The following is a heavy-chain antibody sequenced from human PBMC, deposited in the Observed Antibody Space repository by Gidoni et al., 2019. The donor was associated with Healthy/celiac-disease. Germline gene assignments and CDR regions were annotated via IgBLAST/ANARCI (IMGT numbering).Heavy chain of an antibody. CDR3: ARAPDG. Sequence: QVQLVETGGGVVQPGRSLRHSCAASGFTFSSYAMPWVRQAPGKGLEWVAVISYDGSNKYYADSVKGRFTISRDNSKNTLYLQMNSLRAEDTAVYYCARAPDGWGQGTLVTVSS. V-gene: IGHV3-30*01. J-gene: IGHJ4*02. CDR1: GFTFSSYA. CDR2: ISYDGSNK.